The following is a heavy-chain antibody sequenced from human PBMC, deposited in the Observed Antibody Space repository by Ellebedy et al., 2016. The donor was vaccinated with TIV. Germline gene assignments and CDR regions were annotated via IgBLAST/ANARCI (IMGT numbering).Heavy chain of an antibody. Sequence: GESLKIPXAASKFTFSRYSMNWVRQAPGKGLEWVSSISSSSTYIYYADSVKGRFTISRDNTKNSLYLQMNSLRAEDTAVYYCAGPMVGVAGEIDYWGQGTLVTVSS. D-gene: IGHD6-19*01. CDR1: KFTFSRYS. CDR3: AGPMVGVAGEIDY. V-gene: IGHV3-21*06. CDR2: ISSSSTYI. J-gene: IGHJ4*02.